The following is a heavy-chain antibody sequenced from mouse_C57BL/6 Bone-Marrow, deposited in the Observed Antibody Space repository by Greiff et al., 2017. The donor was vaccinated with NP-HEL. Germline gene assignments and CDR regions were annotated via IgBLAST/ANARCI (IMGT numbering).Heavy chain of an antibody. Sequence: VKLQESGPELVKPGASVKISCKASGYSFTSYYIHWVKQRPGQGLEWIGWIYPGRGNTKYHEQFKGKATLTADTSSSTAYMQLSSLTSEDSAVYYGAPKCYSNYGWYFDYWGQGTTLTVSS. D-gene: IGHD2-5*01. J-gene: IGHJ2*01. V-gene: IGHV1-66*01. CDR3: APKCYSNYGWYFDY. CDR1: GYSFTSYY. CDR2: IYPGRGNT.